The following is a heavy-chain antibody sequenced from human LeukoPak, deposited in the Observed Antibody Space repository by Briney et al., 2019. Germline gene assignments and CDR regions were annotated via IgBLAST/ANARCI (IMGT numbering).Heavy chain of an antibody. V-gene: IGHV3-74*01. CDR3: ARDQVVVVPAAIFGYYYYYYMDV. CDR2: INSDGSTT. CDR1: GFTFSSYW. J-gene: IGHJ6*03. D-gene: IGHD2-2*01. Sequence: GGSLRLSCAASGFTFSSYWMHWVRQAPGKGLVWVSRINSDGSTTTYADSVKGRFTISRDNAKNTLYLQMNSLRAEDTAVYYCARDQVVVVPAAIFGYYYYYYMDVWGKGTTVTVSS.